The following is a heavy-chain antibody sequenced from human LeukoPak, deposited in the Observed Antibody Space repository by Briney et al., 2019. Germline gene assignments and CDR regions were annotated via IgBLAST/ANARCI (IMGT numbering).Heavy chain of an antibody. Sequence: ASVKVSCKASGYTFTSYGISWVRQAPGQGREGMGWISAYNGNTNYAQKLQGRVTMTTDTSTSTAYMELRSLRSDDTAVYYCARDPVAATMGSFGYWGQGTLVTVSS. V-gene: IGHV1-18*01. CDR3: ARDPVAATMGSFGY. CDR1: GYTFTSYG. D-gene: IGHD2-15*01. J-gene: IGHJ4*02. CDR2: ISAYNGNT.